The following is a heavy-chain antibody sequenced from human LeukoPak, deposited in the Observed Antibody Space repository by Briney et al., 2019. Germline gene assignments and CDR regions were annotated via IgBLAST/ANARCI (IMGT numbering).Heavy chain of an antibody. D-gene: IGHD2-2*03. V-gene: IGHV3-20*04. CDR1: GFTFDDYG. J-gene: IGHJ4*02. CDR2: INWNGGNT. CDR3: ARDGGYCSSTSCYPVGYFDY. Sequence: SGGSLRLSCAASGFTFDDYGMSWVRQAPGKGLEWVSGINWNGGNTGYADSVEGRFTISRDNAKNSLYLQMNSLRAEDTAVYYCARDGGYCSSTSCYPVGYFDYWGQGTLVTVSS.